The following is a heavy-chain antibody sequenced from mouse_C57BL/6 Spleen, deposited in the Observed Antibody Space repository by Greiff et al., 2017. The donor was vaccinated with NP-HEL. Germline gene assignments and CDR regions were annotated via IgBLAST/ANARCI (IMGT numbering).Heavy chain of an antibody. Sequence: QVQLQQPGAELVKPGASVKLSCKASGYTFTSYWMQWVKQRPGQGLEWIGEIDPSDSYTNYNQKFKGKATLTVDTSSSTAYMQLSSLTSEDSAVYYCGGYALFAYWGQGTLVTVSA. CDR3: GGYALFAY. J-gene: IGHJ3*01. D-gene: IGHD2-2*01. CDR2: IDPSDSYT. V-gene: IGHV1-50*01. CDR1: GYTFTSYW.